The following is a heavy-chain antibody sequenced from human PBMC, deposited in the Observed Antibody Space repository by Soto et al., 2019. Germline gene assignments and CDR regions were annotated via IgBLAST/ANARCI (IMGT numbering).Heavy chain of an antibody. D-gene: IGHD2-8*01. J-gene: IGHJ4*02. V-gene: IGHV3-30*18. CDR2: ISSYGSNK. CDR3: AKDRSGVCYYLFGY. Sequence: GGSLRLSCAASGFIFSSYGVHWVRQTPGKWLEWVTVISSYGSNKYYADSVKGRFTISRDNSKYTLYLQMNSLRPADTAMSYCAKDRSGVCYYLFGYWGQRXLVPAYS. CDR1: GFIFSSYG.